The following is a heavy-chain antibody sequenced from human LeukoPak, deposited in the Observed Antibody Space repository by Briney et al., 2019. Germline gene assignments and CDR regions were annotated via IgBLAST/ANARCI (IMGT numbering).Heavy chain of an antibody. V-gene: IGHV4-30-4*08. CDR3: ARVEYSYGYPTKN. Sequence: SETLSLTCTVSGGSVSSGSYYWSWIRQPPGKGLEWIGYIYYSGSTYYNPSLKSRVTISVDTSKNQFSLKLSSVTAADTAVYYCARVEYSYGYPTKNWGQGTLVTVSS. CDR1: GGSVSSGSYY. CDR2: IYYSGST. D-gene: IGHD5-18*01. J-gene: IGHJ4*02.